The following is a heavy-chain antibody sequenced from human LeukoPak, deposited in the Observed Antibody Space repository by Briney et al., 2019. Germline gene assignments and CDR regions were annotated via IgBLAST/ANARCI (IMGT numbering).Heavy chain of an antibody. V-gene: IGHV3-33*06. J-gene: IGHJ6*03. CDR1: GFTFSSYG. CDR3: AKGGSSGYVYYYYMDV. CDR2: LWYDGSTK. D-gene: IGHD3-22*01. Sequence: GRSLRLSCAASGFTFSSYGMHWVRQAPGKGLEWVAILWYDGSTKYYADSVKGRFTISRDNSKNTLYLQMNSLRAKDTAVYYCAKGGSSGYVYYYYMDVWGKGTTVTVSS.